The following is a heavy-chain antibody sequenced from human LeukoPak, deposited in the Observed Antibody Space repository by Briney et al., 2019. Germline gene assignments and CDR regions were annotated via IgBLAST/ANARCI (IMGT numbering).Heavy chain of an antibody. CDR1: GFTVSSNY. CDR2: IYSGGST. CDR3: ARDPDYYGMDV. J-gene: IGHJ6*02. Sequence: GGSLRLSCAASGFTVSSNYMSWVRQAPGKGLEWVSVIYSGGSTYYADSVKGRFTISRDNSTNTLYLQMNSLRAEDTAVYLCARDPDYYGMDVWGQGTTVTVSS. V-gene: IGHV3-53*01. D-gene: IGHD3-10*01.